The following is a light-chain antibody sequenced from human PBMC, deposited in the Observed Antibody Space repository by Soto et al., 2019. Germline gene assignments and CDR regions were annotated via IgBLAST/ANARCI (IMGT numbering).Light chain of an antibody. CDR2: RNS. J-gene: IGLJ2*01. CDR1: SSNIGSNY. Sequence: SVLTQPPSASGTPGQRVTISCSGSSSNIGSNYVYWYQQRPGTAPKLLIYRNSQRPSGVPDRFSGSKSGTSASLAISGLRSEDEGAYYDASWDDSLSDFYVIFGGGTKVTVL. CDR3: ASWDDSLSDFYVI. V-gene: IGLV1-47*01.